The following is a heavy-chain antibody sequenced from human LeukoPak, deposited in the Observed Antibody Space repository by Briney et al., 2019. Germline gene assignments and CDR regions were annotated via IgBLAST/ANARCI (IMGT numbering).Heavy chain of an antibody. V-gene: IGHV3-33*01. CDR2: IWYDGTNK. CDR3: ARTRHNSGGGDY. D-gene: IGHD6-19*01. Sequence: GGSLRLSCAASGXTFSDYGMHWVRQAPGKGLEWVAVIWYDGTNKYYADSVEGRFTISRDNSKNTLYLQMNSLRAEDTAVYYCARTRHNSGGGDYWGQGTRVTVSP. CDR1: GXTFSDYG. J-gene: IGHJ4*02.